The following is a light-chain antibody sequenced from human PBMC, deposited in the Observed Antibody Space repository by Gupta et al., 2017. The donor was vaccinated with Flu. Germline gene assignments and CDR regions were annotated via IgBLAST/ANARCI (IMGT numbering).Light chain of an antibody. CDR3: QHDDNSSVT. Sequence: PTNLLAPVVDGASTSSRASKRSRKWMAWYQQKPGKAPRLLIYMASTLESGVPERFSGSGSGTEFTLTISSLQPDDFANYYCQHDDNSSVTFGEGTKVEI. CDR1: KRSRKW. CDR2: MAS. V-gene: IGKV1-5*03. J-gene: IGKJ4*01.